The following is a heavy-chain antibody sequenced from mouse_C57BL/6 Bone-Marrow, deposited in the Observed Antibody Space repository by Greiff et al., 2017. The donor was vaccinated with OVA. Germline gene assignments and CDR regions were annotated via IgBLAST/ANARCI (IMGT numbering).Heavy chain of an antibody. V-gene: IGHV14-4*01. Sequence: EVQLQQSGAELVRPGASVKLSCTASGFNIKDDYMHWVKQRPEQGLEWIGWIDPENGDTEYASKFQGKATITADTSSNTAYLQLSSLTSEDTAVYYCTPYGSSLYDAMDYWGQGTSVTVSS. CDR1: GFNIKDDY. J-gene: IGHJ4*01. D-gene: IGHD1-1*01. CDR3: TPYGSSLYDAMDY. CDR2: IDPENGDT.